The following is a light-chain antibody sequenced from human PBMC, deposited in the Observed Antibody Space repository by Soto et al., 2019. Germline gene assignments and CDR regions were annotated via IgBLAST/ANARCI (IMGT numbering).Light chain of an antibody. J-gene: IGKJ4*01. CDR1: QSVSSTS. Sequence: EIVLTQSPDTLSLSPGERATLSCRASQSVSSTSLAWYQQKPGQAPRLLIYGASSRATGIPDRFSGRGSGTDFTLTISRLEPEDFAVYYCQQYGSSPLLTFGGGTKVEI. V-gene: IGKV3-20*01. CDR2: GAS. CDR3: QQYGSSPLLT.